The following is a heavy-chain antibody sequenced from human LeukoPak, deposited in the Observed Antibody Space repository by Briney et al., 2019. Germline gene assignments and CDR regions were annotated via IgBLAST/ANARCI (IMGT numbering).Heavy chain of an antibody. CDR1: GYSLCSGYY. D-gene: IGHD1-20*01. Sequence: SETLSLTRAVSGYSLCSGYYWGWIGPPPGKGVGGIGRFHHNATTYYTPSLKSRVTISRVSSKNQFSLKPSAVTAADTALYSWARSRNNWNHGGGEGILVTVSS. CDR2: FHHNATT. CDR3: ARSRNNWNHG. V-gene: IGHV4-38-2*01. J-gene: IGHJ4*02.